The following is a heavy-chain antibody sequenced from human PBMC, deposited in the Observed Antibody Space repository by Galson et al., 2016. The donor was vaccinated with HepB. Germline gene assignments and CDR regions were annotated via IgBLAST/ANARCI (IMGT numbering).Heavy chain of an antibody. CDR1: GFTYDTYA. CDR2: ISRTGEYT. Sequence: SLRLSCAASGFTYDTYALSWVRQAPGKGLEWVSSISRTGEYTYYADSVRGRFVISRDNSKNTLYLEVDSPRAEDAALYYCAKVAPPYDNSGYYYFDHWGQGTLVTVSS. D-gene: IGHD3-22*01. J-gene: IGHJ4*02. V-gene: IGHV3-23*01. CDR3: AKVAPPYDNSGYYYFDH.